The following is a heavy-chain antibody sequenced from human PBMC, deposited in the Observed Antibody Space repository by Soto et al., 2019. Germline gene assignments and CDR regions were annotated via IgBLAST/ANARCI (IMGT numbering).Heavy chain of an antibody. V-gene: IGHV3-23*01. J-gene: IGHJ5*02. CDR3: ALLQGWFDP. Sequence: GGSLRLSCAASENTFRIYAMIWVRQAPGKGLEWVSTISSSGASTYYADSVKGRFIISRDNSKNTLYLQMNSLRAEDTAIYYYALLQGWFDPWGQGALVTVSS. CDR1: ENTFRIYA. D-gene: IGHD3-10*01. CDR2: ISSSGAST.